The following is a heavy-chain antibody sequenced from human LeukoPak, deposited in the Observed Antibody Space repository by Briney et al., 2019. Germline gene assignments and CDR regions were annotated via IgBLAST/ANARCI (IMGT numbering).Heavy chain of an antibody. CDR3: ARDSAAGTDRSYYMDV. CDR1: GFTLSSYS. Sequence: GGSLRLSCAASGFTLSSYSMNWGRDSPGKGVECVSSISSSSSYIYYADSVKGRFTISRDNAKNALYLQMNSLRAEDTAVYYCARDSAAGTDRSYYMDVWGKGTTVTVSS. CDR2: ISSSSSYI. V-gene: IGHV3-21*01. D-gene: IGHD6-13*01. J-gene: IGHJ6*03.